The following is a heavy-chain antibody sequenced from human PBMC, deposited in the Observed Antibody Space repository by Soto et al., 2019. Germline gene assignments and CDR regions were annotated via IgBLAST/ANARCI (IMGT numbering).Heavy chain of an antibody. CDR3: ARGRGLLTALRYFDY. CDR1: TGSFTGHY. Sequence: QVQLQQWGAGLLKPSETLSLTCAVYTGSFTGHYWNWIRQSPAKGLEWIGEINHSGRTNYNPSLRSRVTLSVDSSKTQFSLKMNSVIAADPAVYYCARGRGLLTALRYFDYWGQGTQVTVSS. CDR2: INHSGRT. V-gene: IGHV4-34*01. D-gene: IGHD4-17*01. J-gene: IGHJ4*02.